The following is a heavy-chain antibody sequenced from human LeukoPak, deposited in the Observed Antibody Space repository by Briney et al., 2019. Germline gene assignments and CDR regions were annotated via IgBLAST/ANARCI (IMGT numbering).Heavy chain of an antibody. CDR3: ARLSFWSGFDY. CDR1: GGSISSYY. J-gene: IGHJ4*02. D-gene: IGHD3-3*01. V-gene: IGHV4-59*08. CDR2: IYYSGST. Sequence: SETLSLTCTASGGSISSYYWSWIRQPPGKGLEWIGYIYYSGSTNYNPSLKSRVTISVDTSKNQFSLKLSSVTAADTAVYYCARLSFWSGFDYWGQGTLVTVSS.